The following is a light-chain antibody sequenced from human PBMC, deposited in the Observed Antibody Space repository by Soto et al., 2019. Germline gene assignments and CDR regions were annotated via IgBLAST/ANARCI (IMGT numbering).Light chain of an antibody. J-gene: IGKJ4*01. CDR1: QSVSKN. V-gene: IGKV3-15*01. CDR3: QQYDDSPALT. Sequence: EIVMTQSPATLSVSPGERVTLSCRASQSVSKNLAWYQQKAGQAPRVLIYSASTRATGIPARFSGGGSGTEFTLTISSLQSEDVAVYYCQQYDDSPALTFGGGTRVEIK. CDR2: SAS.